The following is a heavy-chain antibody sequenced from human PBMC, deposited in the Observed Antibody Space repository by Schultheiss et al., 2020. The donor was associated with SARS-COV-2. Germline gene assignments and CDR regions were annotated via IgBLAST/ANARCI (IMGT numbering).Heavy chain of an antibody. CDR1: GGSFSGYY. CDR2: IYSSGVT. J-gene: IGHJ4*02. D-gene: IGHD1-26*01. V-gene: IGHV4-4*09. Sequence: SETLSLTCAVYGGSFSGYYWSWIRQPPGKGLEWIGYIYSSGVTKYNPSLKSRVTISVDTSKNQFSLKLNSVTAADTAVYYCARVGRLSAFDYWGQGTLVTVSS. CDR3: ARVGRLSAFDY.